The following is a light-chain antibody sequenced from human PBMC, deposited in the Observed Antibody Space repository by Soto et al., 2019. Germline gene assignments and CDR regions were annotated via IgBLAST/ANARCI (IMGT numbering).Light chain of an antibody. J-gene: IGKJ1*01. CDR2: GAS. V-gene: IGKV3-15*01. CDR3: HQRQSWPRT. CDR1: QSVRGN. Sequence: EIVMTQSPATLSVSPGERATLSCRASQSVRGNLAWYQQKPGQSPRLLIHGASSRVTGFPARFSGSGSGTDFTLTISSLQPEDFAVYYCHQRQSWPRTFGQGTKVDIK.